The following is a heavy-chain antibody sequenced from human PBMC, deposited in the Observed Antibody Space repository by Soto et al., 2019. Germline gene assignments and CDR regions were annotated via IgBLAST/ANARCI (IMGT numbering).Heavy chain of an antibody. CDR1: GGSFSGYY. D-gene: IGHD3-10*01. CDR3: ARGKGYYYGSGSYYYYGMDV. V-gene: IGHV4-34*01. CDR2: INHSGST. J-gene: IGHJ6*02. Sequence: SETLSLTCAVYGGSFSGYYWSWIRQPPGKGLEWIGEINHSGSTNYNPSLKSRVTISVDTSKNQFSLKLSSVTAADTAVYYCARGKGYYYGSGSYYYYGMDVWGQGTTVTVSS.